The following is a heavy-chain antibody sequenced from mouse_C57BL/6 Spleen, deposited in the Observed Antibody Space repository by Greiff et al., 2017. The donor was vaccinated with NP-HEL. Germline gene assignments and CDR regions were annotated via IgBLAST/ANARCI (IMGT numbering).Heavy chain of an antibody. CDR2: IDPNSGGT. CDR1: GYTFTSYW. J-gene: IGHJ4*01. V-gene: IGHV1-72*01. D-gene: IGHD1-1*01. CDR3: ARSVITTVVATDAMDY. Sequence: QVQLQQPGAELVKPGASVKLSCKASGYTFTSYWMHWVKQRPGRGLEWIGRIDPNSGGTKYNEKFKSKATLTVDKPSSTAYMQLSSLTSEDSAGYYCARSVITTVVATDAMDYWGQGTSVTVSS.